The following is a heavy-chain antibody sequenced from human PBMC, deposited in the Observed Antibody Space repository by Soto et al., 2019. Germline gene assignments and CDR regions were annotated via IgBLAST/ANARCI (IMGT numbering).Heavy chain of an antibody. CDR2: INAGNGNT. V-gene: IGHV1-3*01. J-gene: IGHJ4*02. D-gene: IGHD2-2*01. CDR3: ARLLESSAIGY. Sequence: ASVKVSCKASGYTFTNYAMLWVRQAPGQRLEWMGWINAGNGNTKYSQKFQGRVTITRDTSASTAYMELSSLRSEDTAVYYCARLLESSAIGYWGQGTLVTVSS. CDR1: GYTFTNYA.